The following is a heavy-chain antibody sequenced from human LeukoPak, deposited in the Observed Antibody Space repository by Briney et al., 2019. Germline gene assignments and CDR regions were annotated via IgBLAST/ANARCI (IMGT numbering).Heavy chain of an antibody. D-gene: IGHD2-8*01. CDR2: IWYDGSNK. CDR1: GFTFSSYG. Sequence: PGRSLRLSCAASGFTFSSYGMHWVRQAPGKGLEWMAVIWYDGSNKYYADSVKGRFTISRDNSKNTLYLQMNSLRAEDTAVYYCASAAWRYCTNGVCYPSYWGQGTLVSVS. V-gene: IGHV3-33*01. CDR3: ASAAWRYCTNGVCYPSY. J-gene: IGHJ4*02.